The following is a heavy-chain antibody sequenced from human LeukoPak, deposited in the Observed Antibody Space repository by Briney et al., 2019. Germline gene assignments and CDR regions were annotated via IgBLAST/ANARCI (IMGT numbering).Heavy chain of an antibody. Sequence: GGSLRLSCAVSGFTFSSYWMSWVRQAPGKGLEWVANIKQDGSEKYYVDSVKGRFTISRDNAKNSLYLQMNSLRAEDTAVYYCARDRSGNYYWGQGTLVTVSS. CDR2: IKQDGSEK. D-gene: IGHD6-25*01. CDR1: GFTFSSYW. V-gene: IGHV3-7*04. CDR3: ARDRSGNYY. J-gene: IGHJ4*02.